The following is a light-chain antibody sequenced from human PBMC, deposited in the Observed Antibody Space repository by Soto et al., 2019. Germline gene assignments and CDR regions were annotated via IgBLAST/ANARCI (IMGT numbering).Light chain of an antibody. CDR1: EDIRND. V-gene: IGKV1-17*01. CDR2: AAS. CDR3: LQHNVYPRT. Sequence: DIQMTQSPSSLSASVGDRVVLSCRASEDIRNDLVWFQQKPGKAPKRLIYAASSLQSWVPFRFSGSGSVTEFTLTISSLQPEDFATYYCLQHNVYPRTFGQGTKVEIK. J-gene: IGKJ1*01.